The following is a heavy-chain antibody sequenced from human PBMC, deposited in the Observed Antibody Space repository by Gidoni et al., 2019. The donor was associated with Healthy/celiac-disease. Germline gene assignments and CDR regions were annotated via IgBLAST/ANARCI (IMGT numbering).Heavy chain of an antibody. Sequence: EVQLLESGGGLVQPGGSLRLSCAASGFTFSSYAMSWVRQAPGKGLEWVSAISGSGGSTYYADSVKGRFTISRDNSKNTLYLQMNSLRAEDTAVYYCAKVRASGSYPPIYFDYWGQGTLVTVSS. J-gene: IGHJ4*02. D-gene: IGHD1-26*01. V-gene: IGHV3-23*01. CDR2: ISGSGGST. CDR1: GFTFSSYA. CDR3: AKVRASGSYPPIYFDY.